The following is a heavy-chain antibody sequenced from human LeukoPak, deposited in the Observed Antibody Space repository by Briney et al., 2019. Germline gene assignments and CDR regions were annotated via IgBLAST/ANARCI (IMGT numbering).Heavy chain of an antibody. CDR3: AKDPYRRDGYNSFDY. V-gene: IGHV3-23*01. CDR2: ISSSGSGGNT. J-gene: IGHJ4*02. Sequence: PGGSLRLSCAASGVTLSSYAMSWARQAPGKGLEWVSGISSSGSGGNTYYADSVKGRFTISRDNSKNTLYLQMNSLRAEDTAVYYCAKDPYRRDGYNSFDYWGQGTLVTVSS. CDR1: GVTLSSYA. D-gene: IGHD5-24*01.